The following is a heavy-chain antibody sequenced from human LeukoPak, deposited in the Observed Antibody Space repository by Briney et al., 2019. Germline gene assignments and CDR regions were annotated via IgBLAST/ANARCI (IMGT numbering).Heavy chain of an antibody. J-gene: IGHJ4*02. V-gene: IGHV4-59*01. CDR3: VRANHFDY. CDR2: IYYSGST. Sequence: SETLSLTCTVSGGSISSYYWSWIRQPPGKGLEWIGDIYYSGSTNYNPSLKSRVTISVDTSKNQFSLKLTSVTAADTAVYFCVRANHFDYWGQGTLVTVSS. CDR1: GGSISSYY.